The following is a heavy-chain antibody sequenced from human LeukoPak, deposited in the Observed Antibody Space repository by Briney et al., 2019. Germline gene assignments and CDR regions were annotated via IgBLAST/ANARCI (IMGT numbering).Heavy chain of an antibody. CDR3: ARDLNWLLFDY. CDR1: GFTFSAYW. Sequence: GGSLRLSCAASGFTFSAYWMHWVRHAPGKGLVWVSRVKYDGSTTTYADSVRGRFTISRDNTKNILYLQMNSLRVEDTAVYYCARDLNWLLFDYWGQGTLVTVSS. CDR2: VKYDGSTT. J-gene: IGHJ4*02. D-gene: IGHD3-9*01. V-gene: IGHV3-74*01.